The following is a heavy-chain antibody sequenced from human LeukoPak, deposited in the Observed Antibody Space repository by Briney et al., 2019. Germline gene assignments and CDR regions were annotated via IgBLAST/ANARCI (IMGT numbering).Heavy chain of an antibody. J-gene: IGHJ4*02. CDR2: IYHSGST. V-gene: IGHV4-38-2*02. CDR3: ARVTQTDYDFDY. CDR1: GCSISSGYY. D-gene: IGHD4-17*01. Sequence: SETLSLTCTVSGCSISSGYYWGWIRQPPGKGLEWIGSIYHSGSTYYNPSLKSRVTISVDTSKNQFSLKLSSVTAADTAVYYCARVTQTDYDFDYWGQGTLVTVSS.